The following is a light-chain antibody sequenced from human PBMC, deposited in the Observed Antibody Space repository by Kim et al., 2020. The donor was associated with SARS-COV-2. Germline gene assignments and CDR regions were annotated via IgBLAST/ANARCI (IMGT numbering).Light chain of an antibody. CDR3: QKYNSAPWT. CDR2: GAS. Sequence: DIQMTQSPSSLSASVGDRLTITCRATQGISNSLAWYQQKPGKVPKLLIYGASTLQSGVPSRFSGSGSGTDFTLTISSLQPEDVATYYCQKYNSAPWTFCQGTKVDIK. V-gene: IGKV1-27*01. J-gene: IGKJ1*01. CDR1: QGISNS.